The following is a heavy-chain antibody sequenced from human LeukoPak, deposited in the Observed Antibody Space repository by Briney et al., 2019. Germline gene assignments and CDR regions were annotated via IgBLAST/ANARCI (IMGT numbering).Heavy chain of an antibody. CDR2: ISGSGGST. Sequence: GGSLRLSCAASGFTFSSYAMSWVRQAPGKGLEWVSAISGSGGSTYYADSVKGRFTISRDNSKNTLYLQMNSLRAEDTAVYYCAKTGYYDSSGYVHFDYWGQGTLVTVSS. CDR3: AKTGYYDSSGYVHFDY. CDR1: GFTFSSYA. D-gene: IGHD3-22*01. J-gene: IGHJ4*02. V-gene: IGHV3-23*01.